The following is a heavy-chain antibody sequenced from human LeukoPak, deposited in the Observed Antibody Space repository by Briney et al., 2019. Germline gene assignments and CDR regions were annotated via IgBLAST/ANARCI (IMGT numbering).Heavy chain of an antibody. J-gene: IGHJ5*02. Sequence: GGSLTLSCAASRFTFSNYAMTWVRQTPGKGLEWVSTINSGGYTYYADSVKGRFTISRDNSKNTLYLQMNSLRAEDTAVYYCAKDVTVTNWFDPWGQGTLVTVST. CDR2: INSGGYT. CDR1: RFTFSNYA. D-gene: IGHD4-17*01. V-gene: IGHV3-23*01. CDR3: AKDVTVTNWFDP.